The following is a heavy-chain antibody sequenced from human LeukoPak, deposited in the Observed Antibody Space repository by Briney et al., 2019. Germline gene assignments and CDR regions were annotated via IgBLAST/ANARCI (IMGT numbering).Heavy chain of an antibody. CDR2: ISSGGSTI. CDR1: GFTFSSYE. Sequence: GGSLRLSCAASGFTFSSYEMNWVRQAPGKGLEWVSYISSGGSTIYYADSVKGRFTISRDNAKNPLYLQMNSLRAEDTAVYYCARGEQQLFPFDYWGQGTLVTVSS. J-gene: IGHJ4*02. V-gene: IGHV3-48*03. D-gene: IGHD6-13*01. CDR3: ARGEQQLFPFDY.